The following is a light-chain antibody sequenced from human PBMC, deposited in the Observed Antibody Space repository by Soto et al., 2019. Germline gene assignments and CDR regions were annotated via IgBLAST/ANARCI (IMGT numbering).Light chain of an antibody. V-gene: IGLV2-11*01. CDR1: SSDVGGYNY. CDR2: DVS. J-gene: IGLJ3*02. Sequence: QSALTQPRSVSGSPGQSVTISCTGTSSDVGGYNYVSWYQQHPGKAPKLMIYDVSKRPSGVPDRFSGSKSGNTASLTISGLQXXXXADYYCCSYAGSYSWVFGGGTKLTVL. CDR3: CSYAGSYSWV.